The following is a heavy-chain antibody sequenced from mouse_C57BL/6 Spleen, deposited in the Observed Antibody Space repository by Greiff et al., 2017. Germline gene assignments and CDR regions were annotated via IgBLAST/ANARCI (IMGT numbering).Heavy chain of an antibody. Sequence: VQLQQPGAELVKPGASVKMSCKASGYTFTSYWITWVKQRPGQGLEWIGDIYPGSGSTNYNEKFKSKATLTVDTSSSTAYMQLSSLTSEDSAVYDCARTDDYDKGFAYWGQGTLVTVSA. CDR2: IYPGSGST. CDR1: GYTFTSYW. CDR3: ARTDDYDKGFAY. D-gene: IGHD2-4*01. J-gene: IGHJ3*01. V-gene: IGHV1-55*01.